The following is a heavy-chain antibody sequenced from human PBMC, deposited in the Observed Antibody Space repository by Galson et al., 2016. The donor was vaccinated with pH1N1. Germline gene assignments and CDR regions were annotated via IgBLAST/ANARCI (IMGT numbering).Heavy chain of an antibody. CDR2: IYYNGNT. J-gene: IGHJ4*02. D-gene: IGHD1-26*01. CDR3: AKEGASRSAGYFES. Sequence: VSGGSVSNNYYSWIRQSPGKGLEWIAYIYYNGNTKYNPSLKSRVTISLDTSKNQVSLNLTSVTAADTAIYYCAKEGASRSAGYFESWGQRALVTVSS. V-gene: IGHV4-59*02. CDR1: GGSVSNNY.